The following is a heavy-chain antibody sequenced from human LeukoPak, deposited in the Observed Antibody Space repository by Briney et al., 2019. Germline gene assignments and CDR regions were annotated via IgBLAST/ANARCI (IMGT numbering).Heavy chain of an antibody. CDR1: GDSVSSKNGA. J-gene: IGHJ4*02. CDR3: ARDFGTTGWHTFDY. Sequence: SQTLSLTCVVSGDSVSSKNGAWNWIRQSPSRGLEWLGRTYYRSKWYNDYAESMEGRMTISQDTSKNQYSLHLNSVTPNDTAVYYCARDFGTTGWHTFDYWGQGTLVTVSS. CDR2: TYYRSKWYN. D-gene: IGHD6-19*01. V-gene: IGHV6-1*01.